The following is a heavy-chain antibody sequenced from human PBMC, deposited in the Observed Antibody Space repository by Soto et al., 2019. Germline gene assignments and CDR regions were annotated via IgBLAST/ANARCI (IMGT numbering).Heavy chain of an antibody. V-gene: IGHV4-39*07. D-gene: IGHD6-6*01. Sequence: SETLSLTCTVSGGSISSSSYYWGWIRQPPGKGLEWIGSIYYSGSTYYNPSFKSRVTISVDTSKNQFSLKLSSVTAADTAVYYCARVKMEELVYGCFDPWGQGTLVTVSS. J-gene: IGHJ5*02. CDR3: ARVKMEELVYGCFDP. CDR1: GGSISSSSYY. CDR2: IYYSGST.